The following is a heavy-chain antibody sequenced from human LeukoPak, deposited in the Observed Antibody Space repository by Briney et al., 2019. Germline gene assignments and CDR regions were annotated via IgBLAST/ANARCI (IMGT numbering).Heavy chain of an antibody. CDR1: GFTFSSYS. V-gene: IGHV3-48*04. D-gene: IGHD1-1*01. Sequence: GGSLRLSCAASGFTFSSYSMNWVRQAPGKGLEWLSHISTSGSSVHYADSVKGRFTISRDNAENSLYLQMDSLRVEDTAVYFCARDATTELGTVYMDVWGKGTTVTISS. CDR2: ISTSGSSV. J-gene: IGHJ6*03. CDR3: ARDATTELGTVYMDV.